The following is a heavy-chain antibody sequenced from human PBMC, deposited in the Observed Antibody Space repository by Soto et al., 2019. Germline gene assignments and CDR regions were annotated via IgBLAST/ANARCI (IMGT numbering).Heavy chain of an antibody. CDR3: AKDAVPYNGKWDWFDS. CDR1: RFTFSDFA. Sequence: DVQLLESGGGLVQPGGSLTLSCAASRFTFSDFAMSWVRQAPGKGLEWVSSIGGGGTDTYYADSEKGRFTISRDNSKNTLYLKMDGLRDEDTAVYYCAKDAVPYNGKWDWFDSWGQGTLVIVSS. D-gene: IGHD1-20*01. V-gene: IGHV3-23*01. J-gene: IGHJ5*01. CDR2: IGGGGTDT.